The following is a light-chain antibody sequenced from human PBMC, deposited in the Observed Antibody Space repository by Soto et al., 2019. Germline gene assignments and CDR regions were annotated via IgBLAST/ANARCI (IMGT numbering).Light chain of an antibody. Sequence: DIQLTQSPSFLSASVGDRVTMTCRASLGISGYLAWYQQKPGKVPRLLIYSASSLQSGVPSRFSGSGSGTEFTLTISRLQPDDFAYYYCHQLDRYTFTFGRGTKVEI. CDR3: HQLDRYTFT. J-gene: IGKJ4*01. V-gene: IGKV1-9*01. CDR1: LGISGY. CDR2: SAS.